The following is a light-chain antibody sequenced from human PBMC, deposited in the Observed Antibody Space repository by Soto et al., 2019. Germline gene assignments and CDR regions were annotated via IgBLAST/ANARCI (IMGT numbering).Light chain of an antibody. V-gene: IGKV3-15*01. Sequence: EIVLTQSPATLSLSPGETATLSCRASQSVSSYLAWYQQKPGQAPRLLIYGAYTRATGIPARFSGSGSGTEFTLTISSLQSEDFAVYYCQQYNNWPPWTCGQGTKVDIK. J-gene: IGKJ1*01. CDR2: GAY. CDR1: QSVSSY. CDR3: QQYNNWPPWT.